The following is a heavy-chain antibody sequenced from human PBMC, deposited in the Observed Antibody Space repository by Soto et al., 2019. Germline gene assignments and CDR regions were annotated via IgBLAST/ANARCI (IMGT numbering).Heavy chain of an antibody. V-gene: IGHV2-5*01. CDR2: IYWNDDK. Sequence: SGPTLVNPTQTLTLTCALSGFSVSARGVGVGWIRQPPGKALEWLAIIYWNDDKLYRPFLQSRLTITKDTSKNQVVLTMTNMDPVDTATYYCAHSPWGAAPDYWGQGTPVTV. CDR1: GFSVSARGVG. D-gene: IGHD3-16*01. J-gene: IGHJ4*02. CDR3: AHSPWGAAPDY.